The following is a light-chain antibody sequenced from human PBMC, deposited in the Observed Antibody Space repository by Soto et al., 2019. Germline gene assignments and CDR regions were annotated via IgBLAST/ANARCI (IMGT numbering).Light chain of an antibody. CDR3: QQYVDFWWT. Sequence: DIQMTQSPSTLSASVGDRVTITCRASQTISHWLAWFQQKPGKAPNLLIYGVSNLASGVPSRFSGTGSGTEFTLTISNLQPDDIATYYCQQYVDFWWTFGHGTRVEIQ. CDR2: GVS. V-gene: IGKV1-5*03. J-gene: IGKJ1*01. CDR1: QTISHW.